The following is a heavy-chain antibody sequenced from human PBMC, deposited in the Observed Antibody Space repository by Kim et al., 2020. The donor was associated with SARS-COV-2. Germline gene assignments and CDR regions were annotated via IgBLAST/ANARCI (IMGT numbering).Heavy chain of an antibody. CDR3: AKDAGEGRVYFDD. V-gene: IGHV3-23*01. J-gene: IGHJ4*02. D-gene: IGHD3-10*01. Sequence: TYYADSVQGRFTIFRDNSKSTLYLQMDSLSAEDTALYYWAKDAGEGRVYFDDWGQGTLVSVSS. CDR2: T.